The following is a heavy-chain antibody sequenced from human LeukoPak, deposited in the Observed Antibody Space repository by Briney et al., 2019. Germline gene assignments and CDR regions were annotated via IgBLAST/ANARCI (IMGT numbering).Heavy chain of an antibody. CDR3: ARVKRWQQLAAFDI. D-gene: IGHD5-24*01. CDR2: IYYSGST. CDR1: GGSISSYY. V-gene: IGHV4-59*01. Sequence: SETLSLTCTVSGGSISSYYWSWIRQPPGKGLEWIGYIYYSGSTNYNPSLKSRVTISVDTSKNQFSLKLSSVTAADTAVYYCARVKRWQQLAAFDIWGQGTMVTVSS. J-gene: IGHJ3*02.